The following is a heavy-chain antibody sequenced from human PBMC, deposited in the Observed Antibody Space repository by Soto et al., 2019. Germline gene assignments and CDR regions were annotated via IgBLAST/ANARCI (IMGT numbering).Heavy chain of an antibody. V-gene: IGHV1-18*01. CDR1: GYTFTSYG. CDR3: ARGGLDIVLVPAAIYYYYGMDV. J-gene: IGHJ6*02. CDR2: ISAYNGNT. D-gene: IGHD2-2*03. Sequence: ASVKVSCKASGYTFTSYGSSWVRQAPGQGLEWMGWISAYNGNTNYAQKLQGRVTMTTDTSTSTAYMELRSLRSDDTAVYYCARGGLDIVLVPAAIYYYYGMDVWGQGTTVTVSS.